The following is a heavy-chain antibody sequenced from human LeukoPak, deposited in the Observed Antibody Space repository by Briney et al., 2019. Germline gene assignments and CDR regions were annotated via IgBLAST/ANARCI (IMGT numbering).Heavy chain of an antibody. CDR3: ARVRDGDYGYIGFDP. CDR1: GGSFSSGGYY. V-gene: IGHV4-31*03. Sequence: SETLSLTCTVSGGSFSSGGYYWSWIRQHPGKGLEWIGYIYYSGRTYYNPSLKSRVTISVDTSKNQFSLKLSSVTAADTAVYHCARVRDGDYGYIGFDPWGQRTLVTVSS. CDR2: IYYSGRT. D-gene: IGHD4-17*01. J-gene: IGHJ5*02.